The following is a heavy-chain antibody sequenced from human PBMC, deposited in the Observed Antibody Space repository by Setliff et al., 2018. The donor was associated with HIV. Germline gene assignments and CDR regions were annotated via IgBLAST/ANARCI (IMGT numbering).Heavy chain of an antibody. J-gene: IGHJ5*02. D-gene: IGHD5-12*01. V-gene: IGHV3-15*01. CDR1: GFTFSSYW. CDR2: IKSKTDGGTT. CDR3: TTEDPWLRFGH. Sequence: GESLKISCAASGFTFSSYWMSWVRQAPGKGLEWVGRIKSKTDGGTTDYAAPVKGRFTISRDDSKTTLYLQMNSLKTEDTAVYYCTTEDPWLRFGHWGQGTLVTVSS.